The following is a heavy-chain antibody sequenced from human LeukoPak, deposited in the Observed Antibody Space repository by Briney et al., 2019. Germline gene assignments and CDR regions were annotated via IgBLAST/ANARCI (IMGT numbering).Heavy chain of an antibody. Sequence: PSETLSLTCAVSGGSISSSNWWSWVRQPPGKGLEWIGEIYHSGSTNYNPSLKSRVTISVDTSKNQFSLKLSSVTAADTAVYYCARGIAGYSGYASSDYWGQGTLVTVSS. CDR1: GGSISSSNW. V-gene: IGHV4-4*02. CDR3: ARGIAGYSGYASSDY. J-gene: IGHJ4*02. D-gene: IGHD5-12*01. CDR2: IYHSGST.